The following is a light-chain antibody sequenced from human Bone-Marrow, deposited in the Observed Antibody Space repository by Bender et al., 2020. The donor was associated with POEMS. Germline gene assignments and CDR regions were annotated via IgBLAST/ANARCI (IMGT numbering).Light chain of an antibody. CDR3: QSADTSGTKV. CDR1: ALPKQY. Sequence: SYDLTQAPSVSVSPGQTARITCSGDALPKQYAYWYQEKPGQAPVLVIYKDSERPSGIPERFSGSTSGTTVTLTISGVQAEDEADYYCQSADTSGTKVFGTGTKVTVL. V-gene: IGLV3-25*03. J-gene: IGLJ1*01. CDR2: KDS.